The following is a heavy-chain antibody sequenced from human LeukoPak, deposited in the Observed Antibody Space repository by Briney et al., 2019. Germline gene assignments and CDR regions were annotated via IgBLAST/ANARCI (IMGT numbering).Heavy chain of an antibody. CDR3: ASQKRRYYDSSGYYYVLGAFDI. Sequence: SETLSLTCTVSGGSISSYYWSWIRQPPGKGLEWIGYIYTSGSTNYNPSLKSRVTISVDTSKNQFSLKLSSVTAADTAVYYCASQKRRYYDSSGYYYVLGAFDIWGQGTMVTVSS. J-gene: IGHJ3*02. D-gene: IGHD3-22*01. V-gene: IGHV4-4*09. CDR1: GGSISSYY. CDR2: IYTSGST.